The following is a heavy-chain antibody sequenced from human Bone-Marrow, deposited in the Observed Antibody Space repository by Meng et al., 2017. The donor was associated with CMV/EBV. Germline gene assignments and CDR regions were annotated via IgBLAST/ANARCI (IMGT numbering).Heavy chain of an antibody. CDR3: ARDHYASSGYYCVGELDAFDI. V-gene: IGHV1-69*05. CDR1: VGTYSSYA. CDR2: IIPIFGTA. J-gene: IGHJ3*02. D-gene: IGHD3-22*01. Sequence: AVKVSCKASVGTYSSYAISWVRQAPGQGLEWMGGIIPIFGTANQAQKLQGRVTMTTDTSTSKAYMELRTLRSDDTAVYYCARDHYASSGYYCVGELDAFDIWGQGTLVTVSS.